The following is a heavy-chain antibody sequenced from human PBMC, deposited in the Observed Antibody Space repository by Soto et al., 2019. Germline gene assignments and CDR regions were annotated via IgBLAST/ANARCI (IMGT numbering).Heavy chain of an antibody. J-gene: IGHJ6*02. V-gene: IGHV3-48*02. CDR1: GFTFSSYS. D-gene: IGHD2-15*01. Sequence: GGSLRLSCAASGFTFSSYSMNWVRQAPGKGLEWVSYISSSSSTIYYADSVKGRFTISRDNAKNSLYLQMNSLRDEDTAVYYCAREYCSGGSCSMDVWGQGTTVTVSS. CDR2: ISSSSSTI. CDR3: AREYCSGGSCSMDV.